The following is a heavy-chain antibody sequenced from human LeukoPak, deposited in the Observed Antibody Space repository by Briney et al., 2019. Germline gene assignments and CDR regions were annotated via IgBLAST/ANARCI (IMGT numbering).Heavy chain of an antibody. V-gene: IGHV3-23*01. D-gene: IGHD6-13*01. CDR1: GFTFSHYA. Sequence: GGSLRLSCAASGFTFSHYAMSWVRQAPGKGLEWVSGIRGSGGNTYYADSVKGRLTISRDNSKNTLYLQMNSLRAEDTAVYYCAKDGYSSSWYYFDYWGQGTLVTVSS. CDR2: IRGSGGNT. J-gene: IGHJ4*02. CDR3: AKDGYSSSWYYFDY.